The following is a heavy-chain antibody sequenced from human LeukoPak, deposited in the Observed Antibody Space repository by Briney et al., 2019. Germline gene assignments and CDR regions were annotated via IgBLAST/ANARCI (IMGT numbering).Heavy chain of an antibody. CDR3: ASGFTSGWPRFDP. V-gene: IGHV6-1*01. Sequence: SQTLSLTCAISGDSVSSNSTAWNWIRQSPSRGLEWLGRTYYRSKWYNEYAVSVKSRITINPDTSKNRFSLHLNSVTPEDTAIYYCASGFTSGWPRFDPWGQGTLVTVSS. CDR1: GDSVSSNSTA. CDR2: TYYRSKWYN. D-gene: IGHD6-19*01. J-gene: IGHJ5*02.